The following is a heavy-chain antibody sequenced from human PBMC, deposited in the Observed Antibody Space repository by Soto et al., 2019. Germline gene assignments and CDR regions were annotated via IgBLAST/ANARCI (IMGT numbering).Heavy chain of an antibody. D-gene: IGHD6-13*01. Sequence: LRVSCAASGFAFRSYDMHWVRQATGKGLEWVSAIGTAGDTYYPGSVKGRFTISRENAKNSLYLQMNSLRAEDTAVYYCGAAAGTYYYYYGMDVCGEGTTVTVSS. V-gene: IGHV3-13*01. CDR3: GAAAGTYYYYYGMDV. CDR2: IGTAGDT. J-gene: IGHJ6*04. CDR1: GFAFRSYD.